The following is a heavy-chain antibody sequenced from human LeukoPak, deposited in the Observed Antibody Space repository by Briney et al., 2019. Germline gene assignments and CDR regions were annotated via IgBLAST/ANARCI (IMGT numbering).Heavy chain of an antibody. D-gene: IGHD3-3*01. Sequence: PGGSLRLSCAASGFTFSNAWMSWVRQAPGKGLEWVAVIWYDGSNKYYADSVKGRFTISRDNSKNTLYLQMNSLRAEDTAVYYCASPGGYDFWSGPFDYWGQGTLVTVSS. CDR2: IWYDGSNK. CDR1: GFTFSNAW. J-gene: IGHJ4*02. V-gene: IGHV3-33*08. CDR3: ASPGGYDFWSGPFDY.